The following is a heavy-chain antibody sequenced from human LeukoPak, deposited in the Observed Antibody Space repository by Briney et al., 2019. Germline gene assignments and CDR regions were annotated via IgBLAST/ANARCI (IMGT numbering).Heavy chain of an antibody. J-gene: IGHJ4*02. CDR1: GDTFSGYA. V-gene: IGHV1-69*06. Sequence: SVKVSCKASGDTFSGYAISWVRQAPGQGLEWMGGIVPIFGTANYAQKFQGRVTITADKSTSTAYMELSSLRSEDTAVYYCARSIRSGSSSWYVSDYWGQGTPVTVSS. CDR3: ARSIRSGSSSWYVSDY. CDR2: IVPIFGTA. D-gene: IGHD6-13*01.